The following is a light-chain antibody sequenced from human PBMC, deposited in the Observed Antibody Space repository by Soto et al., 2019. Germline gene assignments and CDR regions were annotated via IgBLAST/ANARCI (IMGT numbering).Light chain of an antibody. J-gene: IGKJ5*01. Sequence: EIVMTQSPATLSVSPGERATLSFRASQSVSINLALFQQKPGQAPRLLIYGASTRATGIPARFSGSGSGTEFTLTISSLQSEDFAVYYCQQCQDGPLTFGGGTRLEIK. CDR3: QQCQDGPLT. V-gene: IGKV3-15*01. CDR2: GAS. CDR1: QSVSIN.